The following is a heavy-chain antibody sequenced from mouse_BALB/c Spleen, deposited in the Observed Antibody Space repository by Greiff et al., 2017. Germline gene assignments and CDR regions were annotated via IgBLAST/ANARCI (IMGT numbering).Heavy chain of an antibody. D-gene: IGHD2-1*01. CDR1: GYTFTSYY. CDR3: AREYYGNYGFAY. V-gene: IGHV1S56*01. CDR2: IYPGNVNT. Sequence: VKLQESGPELVKPGASVRISCKASGYTFTSYYIHWVKQRPGQGLEWIGWIYPGNVNTKYNEKFKGKATLTADKSSSTAYMQLSSLTSEDSAVYFCAREYYGNYGFAYWGQGTLVTVSA. J-gene: IGHJ3*01.